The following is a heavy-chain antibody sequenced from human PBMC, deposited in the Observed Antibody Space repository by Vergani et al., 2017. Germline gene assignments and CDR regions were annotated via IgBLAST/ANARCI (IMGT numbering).Heavy chain of an antibody. J-gene: IGHJ6*03. CDR2: ISYDGSNK. CDR1: GFTFSSYA. V-gene: IGHV3-30-3*01. D-gene: IGHD3-16*02. CDR3: ARDATHGIWGSYRYDRSYMVV. Sequence: QVQLVESGGGVVQPGRSLRLSCAASGFTFSSYAMHWVRQAPGKGLEWVAVISYDGSNKYYADSVKGRFTISRDNSKNTLYLQMNSLRAEDTSVYYCARDATHGIWGSYRYDRSYMVVWGKGTTVTVSS.